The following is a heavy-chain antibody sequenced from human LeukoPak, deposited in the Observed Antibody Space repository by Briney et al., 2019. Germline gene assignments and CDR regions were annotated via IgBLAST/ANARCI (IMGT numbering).Heavy chain of an antibody. J-gene: IGHJ6*03. CDR2: INHCGST. V-gene: IGHV4-34*01. Sequence: SETLSLTCAVYGGSFSGYYWSWIRQPPGKGLEWIGEINHCGSTNYNPSLKSRVTISVDTSKNQFSLKLSSVTAADTAVYYCAMAPISNYGKLDYYYMDVWGKGTTVTVSS. CDR3: AMAPISNYGKLDYYYMDV. CDR1: GGSFSGYY. D-gene: IGHD4-11*01.